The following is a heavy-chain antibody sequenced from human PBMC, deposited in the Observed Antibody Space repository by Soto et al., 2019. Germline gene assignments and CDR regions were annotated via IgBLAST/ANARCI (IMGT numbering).Heavy chain of an antibody. Sequence: SETLSLTCPVYGGSFSGYYWGWIRQPPGKGLEWIGEINHSGSTNYNPSLKSRVTISVDTSKNQFSLKLSSVTAADTAVYYGARVQGDSSSWYYHSYGIDVPGQGTTVT. CDR3: ARVQGDSSSWYYHSYGIDV. D-gene: IGHD6-13*01. CDR1: GGSFSGYY. J-gene: IGHJ6*02. V-gene: IGHV4-34*01. CDR2: INHSGST.